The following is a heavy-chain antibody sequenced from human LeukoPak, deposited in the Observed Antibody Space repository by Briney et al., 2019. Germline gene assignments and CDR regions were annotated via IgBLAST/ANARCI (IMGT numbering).Heavy chain of an antibody. CDR3: AKGLWMDYFDY. J-gene: IGHJ4*02. D-gene: IGHD4/OR15-4a*01. Sequence: GGYLRLSCAASGFTVSSYAMSWVRQAPGKGLELVSAISGSGGSTYYADSVKGRFTISRDNSKNTLYLQMNSLRAEDTAVYYCAKGLWMDYFDYWGQGTPVTVSS. V-gene: IGHV3-23*01. CDR1: GFTVSSYA. CDR2: ISGSGGST.